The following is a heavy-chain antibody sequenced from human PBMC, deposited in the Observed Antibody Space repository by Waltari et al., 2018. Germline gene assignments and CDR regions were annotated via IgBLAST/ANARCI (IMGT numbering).Heavy chain of an antibody. J-gene: IGHJ4*02. CDR2: INHSGST. Sequence: QVQLQQWGAGLLKPSETLSLTCAVYGGSFSGYYWSWIRQPPGKGLEWIGEINHSGSTNYNPSLKSRVTISVDTSKTQFSLKLSSVTAADTAVYYCARGVYCSSTSCYVDYWGQGTLVTVSS. D-gene: IGHD2-2*01. V-gene: IGHV4-34*01. CDR3: ARGVYCSSTSCYVDY. CDR1: GGSFSGYY.